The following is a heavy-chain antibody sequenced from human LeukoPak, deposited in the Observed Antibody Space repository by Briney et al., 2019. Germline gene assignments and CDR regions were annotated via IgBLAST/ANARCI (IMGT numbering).Heavy chain of an antibody. V-gene: IGHV4-34*01. CDR2: INHSGST. Sequence: ETLSLTCAVYGGSFSGYYWSWIRQPPGKGLEWIGEINHSGSTNYNPSLKSRVTISVDTSKNQFSLKLSSVTAADTAVYYCAREGSFGYCSGGSCYRQFDYWGQGTLVTASS. CDR1: GGSFSGYY. CDR3: AREGSFGYCSGGSCYRQFDY. J-gene: IGHJ4*02. D-gene: IGHD2-15*01.